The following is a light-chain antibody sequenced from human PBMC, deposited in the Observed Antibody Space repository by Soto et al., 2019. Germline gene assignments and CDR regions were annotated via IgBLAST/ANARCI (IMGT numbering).Light chain of an antibody. J-gene: IGKJ2*01. V-gene: IGKV3-20*01. Sequence: EIVLTQSPGTLSLSPGERATLSCRASQSVSSSYLAWYQQKPGQAPRLLIYGASSRATGIPDRFSGSVSGTDVTLTISRLEPEDFAVYYCQQYGSSPPYPFGQGTKREIK. CDR3: QQYGSSPPYP. CDR1: QSVSSSY. CDR2: GAS.